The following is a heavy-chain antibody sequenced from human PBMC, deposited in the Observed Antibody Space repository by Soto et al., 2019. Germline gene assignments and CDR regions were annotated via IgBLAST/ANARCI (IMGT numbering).Heavy chain of an antibody. CDR3: ARHHGPTTSENWFDP. V-gene: IGHV1-18*01. Sequence: QVHLVQSGVEVKTPGASVKVACQASGYTFFTYDISWVRQAPGQGLEWMGWISTYSGDTKYAQKFQGRVTMTTDTSTTTAFLELRSQRSDDTGVYYCARHHGPTTSENWFDPWGQGTLVTVSS. J-gene: IGHJ5*02. CDR1: GYTFFTYD. CDR2: ISTYSGDT. D-gene: IGHD5-12*01.